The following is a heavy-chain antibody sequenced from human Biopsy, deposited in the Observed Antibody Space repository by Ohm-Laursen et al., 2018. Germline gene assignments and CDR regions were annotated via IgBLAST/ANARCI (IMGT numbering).Heavy chain of an antibody. CDR1: GGSVSSGSHY. CDR3: VREPKTGTAEAWYFDL. V-gene: IGHV4-61*01. D-gene: IGHD3-9*01. Sequence: TLSLTCPVSGGSVSSGSHYWSWIRQPPGKGLEWIGFIYYNGSSKYNPSLKSRVTISVDTSKNQFSLKLRSVTAADTAVYYCVREPKTGTAEAWYFDLWGRGSPVTVPS. J-gene: IGHJ2*01. CDR2: IYYNGSS.